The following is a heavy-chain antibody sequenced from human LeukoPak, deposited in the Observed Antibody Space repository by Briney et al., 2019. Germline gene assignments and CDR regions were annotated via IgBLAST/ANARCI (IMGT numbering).Heavy chain of an antibody. V-gene: IGHV4-4*02. J-gene: IGHJ4*02. Sequence: PSGTLSLTCGVSGGSISGTNWWSWFRQPPGQGLEGIGEISLAGQTNYNPSLNGRVTMSLDKSSNQLSLHLTSVTAADTATYFCSRESGPFCPFGYWGQGTLVIVSS. CDR2: ISLAGQT. CDR1: GGSISGTNW. CDR3: SRESGPFCPFGY. D-gene: IGHD1-26*01.